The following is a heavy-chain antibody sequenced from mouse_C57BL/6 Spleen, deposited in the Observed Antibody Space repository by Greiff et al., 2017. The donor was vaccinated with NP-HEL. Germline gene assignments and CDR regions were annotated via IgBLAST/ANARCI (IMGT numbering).Heavy chain of an antibody. Sequence: VQLQQSGAELVRPGASVTLSCKASGYTFTDYEMHWVKQTPVHGLEWIGAIDPETGGTAYNQKFKGKAILTADKSSSTAYMELRSLTSEDSAVYYCTPDGYSYAMDYWGQGTSVTVSS. D-gene: IGHD2-3*01. CDR1: GYTFTDYE. J-gene: IGHJ4*01. CDR2: IDPETGGT. V-gene: IGHV1-15*01. CDR3: TPDGYSYAMDY.